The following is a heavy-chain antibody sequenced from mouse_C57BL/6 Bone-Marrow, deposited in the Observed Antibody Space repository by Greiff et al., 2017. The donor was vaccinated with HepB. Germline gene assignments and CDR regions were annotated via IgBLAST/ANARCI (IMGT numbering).Heavy chain of an antibody. CDR3: ATIYYDYPFYAMDY. Sequence: EVQVVESGGGLVQPGGSLSLSCAASGFTFTDYYMSWVRQPPGKALEWLGFIRNKANGYTTEYSASVKGRFTISRDNSQSILYLQMNALRAEDSATYYCATIYYDYPFYAMDYWGQGTSVTVSS. D-gene: IGHD2-4*01. CDR2: IRNKANGYTT. CDR1: GFTFTDYY. J-gene: IGHJ4*01. V-gene: IGHV7-3*01.